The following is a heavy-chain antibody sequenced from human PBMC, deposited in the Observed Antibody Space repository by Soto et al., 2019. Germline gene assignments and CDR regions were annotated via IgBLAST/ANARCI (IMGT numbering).Heavy chain of an antibody. D-gene: IGHD3-22*01. CDR1: GGTFSSYA. Sequence: GASVKVSCKASGGTFSSYAISWLRQAPGQGLEWMGGIIPIFGTANYAQKFQGRVTITADESTSTAYMELSSLRSEDTAVYYCARARREIVVVRVISGAFDVWGQGTMVTVS. CDR3: ARARREIVVVRVISGAFDV. CDR2: IIPIFGTA. J-gene: IGHJ3*01. V-gene: IGHV1-69*13.